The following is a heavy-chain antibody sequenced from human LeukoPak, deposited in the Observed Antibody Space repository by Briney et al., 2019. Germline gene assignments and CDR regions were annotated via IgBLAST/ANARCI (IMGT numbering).Heavy chain of an antibody. Sequence: SETPSLTCAVYGGSFSGYYWSWIRQPPGKGLEWIGEINHSGSTNYNPSLKSRVTISVDTSKNQFSLKLSSVTAADTAVYYCARLRNRYASNPYYFDYWGQGTLVTVSS. D-gene: IGHD1-14*01. J-gene: IGHJ4*02. CDR2: INHSGST. V-gene: IGHV4-34*01. CDR3: ARLRNRYASNPYYFDY. CDR1: GGSFSGYY.